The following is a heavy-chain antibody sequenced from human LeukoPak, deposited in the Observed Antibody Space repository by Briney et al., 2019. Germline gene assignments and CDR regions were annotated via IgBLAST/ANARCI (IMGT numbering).Heavy chain of an antibody. CDR3: AKAAVAGRSSYFDY. J-gene: IGHJ4*02. D-gene: IGHD6-19*01. V-gene: IGHV3-23*01. Sequence: QSGGSLRLSCTASGFTVSTNYMSWVRQAPGGGLDWVSTISGSGTTTYYADSVKGRFTISRDNSKNTFYLHMNSLRAEDTAVYYCAKAAVAGRSSYFDYWGQGALVTVSS. CDR2: ISGSGTTT. CDR1: GFTVSTNY.